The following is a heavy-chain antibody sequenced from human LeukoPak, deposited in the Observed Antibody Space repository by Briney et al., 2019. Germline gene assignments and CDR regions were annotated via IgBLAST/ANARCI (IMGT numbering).Heavy chain of an antibody. CDR1: GFTFGDYA. V-gene: IGHV3-49*03. J-gene: IGHJ4*02. D-gene: IGHD5-12*01. Sequence: GGSLRLSCTVSGFTFGDYAMSWFRQAPGKGLEWVGFVRSKPYGGTTEYAASVKGRFTISRDDSKSIAYLQMNSLKTEDTALYYCTRFVASSATFDYWGQGTLVTVSS. CDR3: TRFVASSATFDY. CDR2: VRSKPYGGTT.